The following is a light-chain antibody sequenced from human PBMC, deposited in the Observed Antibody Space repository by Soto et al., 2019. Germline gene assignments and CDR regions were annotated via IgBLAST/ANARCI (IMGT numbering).Light chain of an antibody. CDR1: QSVSSN. Sequence: EIVMTQSPATLSVSPGERATLSCRASQSVSSNLAWYQQKRGQAPRLLIYAASTRATGIPARFTGSGSGTEFTLTISSLQSEDFAVYYCQQYNNWPPVTFGQGTKLEIK. J-gene: IGKJ2*01. CDR3: QQYNNWPPVT. CDR2: AAS. V-gene: IGKV3-15*01.